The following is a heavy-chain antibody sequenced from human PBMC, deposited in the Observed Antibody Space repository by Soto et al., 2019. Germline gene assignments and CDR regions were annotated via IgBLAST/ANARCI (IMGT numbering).Heavy chain of an antibody. V-gene: IGHV1-8*01. CDR1: GYTFTSYD. D-gene: IGHD3-3*01. Sequence: ASVKVSCKASGYTFTSYDINWVRQATGQGLEWMGWMNPNSGNTGYAQKFQGRVTMTRNTSISTAYMELSSLRSEDTAVYYCARGAVRLRVLEWPRHQKFDPWGQGTLVTVSS. CDR3: ARGAVRLRVLEWPRHQKFDP. CDR2: MNPNSGNT. J-gene: IGHJ5*02.